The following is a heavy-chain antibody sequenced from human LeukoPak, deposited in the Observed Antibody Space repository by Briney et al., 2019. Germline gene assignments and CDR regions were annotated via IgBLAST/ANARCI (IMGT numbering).Heavy chain of an antibody. V-gene: IGHV3-48*03. J-gene: IGHJ4*02. CDR1: GFTLSSYE. CDR2: ISSSGSAI. CDR3: ARGGSLGY. Sequence: GGSLRLSCAASGFTLSSYEMNWVRQPAAKGLEWVSKISSSGSAIYYADSVKGRFTIYRDNAKSSLYLQMNSLRVEDTAVYYCARGGSLGYWGQGTLVTVSS. D-gene: IGHD6-19*01.